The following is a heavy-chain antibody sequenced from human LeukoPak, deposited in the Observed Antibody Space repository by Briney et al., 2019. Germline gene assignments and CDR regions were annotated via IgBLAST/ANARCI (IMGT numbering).Heavy chain of an antibody. CDR3: ATDPRGVIAAAGTRNY. CDR1: GYTLTELS. V-gene: IGHV1-24*01. CDR2: FDPEDGET. D-gene: IGHD6-13*01. J-gene: IGHJ4*02. Sequence: GASVKVSCKVSGYTLTELSMHWVRQAPGKGLEWMGGFDPEDGETIYAQKFQGRVTMTEDTSTDTAYMELSSLRSEDTAVYYCATDPRGVIAAAGTRNYWGQGTLVTVSS.